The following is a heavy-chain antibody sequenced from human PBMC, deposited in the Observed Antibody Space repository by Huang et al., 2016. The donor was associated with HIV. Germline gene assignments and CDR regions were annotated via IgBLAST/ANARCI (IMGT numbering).Heavy chain of an antibody. CDR3: ARAAAAGTGVDL. D-gene: IGHD1-1*01. J-gene: IGHJ4*02. V-gene: IGHV3-30*02. CDR2: IRYDGSAK. Sequence: QVQLVQSGGGVVQPGGSLRLSCGASGFTFTSHGVHWVRQGPGKGLEWVAFIRYDGSAKDYADSVKGRFAISRDNSEKMVYLQMSSLKPDDTATYFCARAAAAGTGVDLWGRGTLVTVSS. CDR1: GFTFTSHG.